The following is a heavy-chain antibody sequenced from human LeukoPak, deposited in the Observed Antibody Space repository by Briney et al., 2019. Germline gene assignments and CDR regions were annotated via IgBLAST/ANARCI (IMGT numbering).Heavy chain of an antibody. CDR3: ARLEYYCDSSGPPRQPQIGFAGMDV. D-gene: IGHD3-22*01. Sequence: GESLKISCKGSGYSFTSYWIGWVRQMPGKGLEWMGIIYPGDSDTRYSPSFQGQVTISADKSISTAYLQWSSLKASDTAMYYCARLEYYCDSSGPPRQPQIGFAGMDVWGQGTTVTVSS. CDR2: IYPGDSDT. CDR1: GYSFTSYW. J-gene: IGHJ6*02. V-gene: IGHV5-51*01.